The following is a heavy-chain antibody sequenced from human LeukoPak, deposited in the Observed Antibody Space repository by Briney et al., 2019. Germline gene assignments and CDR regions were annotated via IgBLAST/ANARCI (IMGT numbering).Heavy chain of an antibody. J-gene: IGHJ4*01. V-gene: IGHV3-7*05. Sequence: GGSLRLSCAASGFTFSSYTLNWVRQAPGKGLEWVAMIKQDGSDKYYVDSVKGRFTVSKDNAENSLYLQMNSLRAEDTAVYYCARNRGWGSGYSDYWGQGTLVTVSS. CDR1: GFTFSSYT. CDR3: ARNRGWGSGYSDY. CDR2: IKQDGSDK. D-gene: IGHD3-22*01.